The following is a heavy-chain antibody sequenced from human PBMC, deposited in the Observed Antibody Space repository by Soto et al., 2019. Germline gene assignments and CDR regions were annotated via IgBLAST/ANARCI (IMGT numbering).Heavy chain of an antibody. D-gene: IGHD3-3*01. V-gene: IGHV5-51*01. Sequence: GESLKISCKGSGYNFAGYWIAWVRQMPGKGLELMGIIYPSDSDTRYRPSFQGQVTISADKSISSAYLQWSSLRASDTAMYYCTRGGVSTRTFDYWGQGTPVTVSS. CDR2: IYPSDSDT. J-gene: IGHJ4*02. CDR3: TRGGVSTRTFDY. CDR1: GYNFAGYW.